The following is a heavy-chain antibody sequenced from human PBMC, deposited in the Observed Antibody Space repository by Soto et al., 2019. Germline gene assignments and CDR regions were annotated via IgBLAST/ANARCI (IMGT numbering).Heavy chain of an antibody. CDR1: GGSISSTNYY. D-gene: IGHD5-18*01. CDR2: VYYSGST. V-gene: IGHV4-39*01. Sequence: QLQLQESGPGLVKPSETLSLTCTVSGGSISSTNYYWGWIRQPPGKGLEWIGSVYYSGSTYYNPSLKSRVTISIDTSKNQFSLKVSSVTAADTAVYYCARPSGYSYAFFDYWGQGTLVTVSS. J-gene: IGHJ4*02. CDR3: ARPSGYSYAFFDY.